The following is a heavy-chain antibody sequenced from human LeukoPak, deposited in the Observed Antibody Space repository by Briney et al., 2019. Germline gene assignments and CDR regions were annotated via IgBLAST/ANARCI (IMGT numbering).Heavy chain of an antibody. CDR1: GYSFTGYH. Sequence: ASVTVSCKAFGYSFTGYHLHWVRQAPRQGLEWMGWVNPKTGGKNYARKFQGRVTMTRDTSINTVNMELSRLTSDDTAVYYCAREFSSKLEWLAYVTGDDAFDVWGQGTMITVS. CDR3: AREFSSKLEWLAYVTGDDAFDV. CDR2: VNPKTGGK. D-gene: IGHD3-3*01. V-gene: IGHV1-2*02. J-gene: IGHJ3*01.